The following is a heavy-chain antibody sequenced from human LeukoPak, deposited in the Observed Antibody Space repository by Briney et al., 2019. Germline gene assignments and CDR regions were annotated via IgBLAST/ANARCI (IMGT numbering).Heavy chain of an antibody. D-gene: IGHD3-3*01. V-gene: IGHV3-33*06. CDR3: AKGEVGYYDFWGDY. J-gene: IGHJ4*02. Sequence: PVRSLRLSCAASGFTFSSYSMHWVRQAPGKGLEWVAVIWYDGSNKYYADSVKGRFTISRDNSKNTLYLQMNSLRAEDTAVYYCAKGEVGYYDFWGDYWGQGTLVTVSS. CDR2: IWYDGSNK. CDR1: GFTFSSYS.